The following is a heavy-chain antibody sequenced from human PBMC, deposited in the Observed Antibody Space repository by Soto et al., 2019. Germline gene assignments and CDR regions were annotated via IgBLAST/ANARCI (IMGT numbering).Heavy chain of an antibody. Sequence: QFHLAQSGAEVKKPGASVKVSCKGSGYTFTSYGITWVRQAPGQGLEWMGWISAHNGNTDYAQKLQGIVTVTRDTSTSTAYIELRSLRSVDTAVYYCARGRYGDYWGQGALVTVSS. CDR1: GYTFTSYG. D-gene: IGHD1-1*01. V-gene: IGHV1-18*01. CDR3: ARGRYGDY. CDR2: ISAHNGNT. J-gene: IGHJ4*02.